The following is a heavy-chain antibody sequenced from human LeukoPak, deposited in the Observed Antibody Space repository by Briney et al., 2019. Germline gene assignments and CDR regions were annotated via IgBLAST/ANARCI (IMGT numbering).Heavy chain of an antibody. CDR2: ISSASNTI. D-gene: IGHD3-10*01. CDR3: ARDGWFGDYNWFDP. V-gene: IGHV3-48*01. J-gene: IGHJ5*02. Sequence: GGSLRLSCAASGFTFSSYSMNWVRQAPGKGLEWVSYISSASNTIYFADSVKGRFTISRDNAKNSLYLQMNSLRAEDTAMYYCARDGWFGDYNWFDPWGQGTLVTVSS. CDR1: GFTFSSYS.